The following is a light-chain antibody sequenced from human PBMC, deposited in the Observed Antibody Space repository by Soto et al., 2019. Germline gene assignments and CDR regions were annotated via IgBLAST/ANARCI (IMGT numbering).Light chain of an antibody. V-gene: IGKV3-20*01. Sequence: EIVLTQSPGTLFLSPGERATLSCRASQSISSSYLDWYQQKPGQAPWLLIYGASSRATGIPDRFSGSGSGRDFTLTISRLEPEDFAVYYCQQYGSSPRAFGQGTKVEIK. CDR1: QSISSSY. CDR2: GAS. CDR3: QQYGSSPRA. J-gene: IGKJ1*01.